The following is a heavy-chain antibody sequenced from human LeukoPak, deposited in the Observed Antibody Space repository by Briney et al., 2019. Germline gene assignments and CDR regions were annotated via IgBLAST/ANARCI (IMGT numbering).Heavy chain of an antibody. CDR3: ARSGVIIPTYFDY. V-gene: IGHV3-48*04. J-gene: IGHJ4*02. D-gene: IGHD3-3*01. CDR2: ISSSGSTI. Sequence: GGSLRLSCAASGFTFSSYAMHWVRQAPGKGLEWVSYISSSGSTIYYADSVKGRFTISRDNAKNSLYLQMNSLRAEDTALYYCARSGVIIPTYFDYWGQGTLVTVSS. CDR1: GFTFSSYA.